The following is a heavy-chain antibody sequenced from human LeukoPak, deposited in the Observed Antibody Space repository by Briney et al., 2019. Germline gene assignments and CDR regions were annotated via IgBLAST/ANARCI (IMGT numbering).Heavy chain of an antibody. D-gene: IGHD3-10*01. CDR1: GGSISSYY. CDR3: ARAHYSGSGTYYNRAFDY. Sequence: SETLSLTCTVSGGSISSYYWSWIRQPPGKGLEWVGYIYYRGTINYNPSLKSRVTVSIDTSKNQFSLKLSSVTAADTAVYYCARAHYSGSGTYYNRAFDYWGQGTLVTVSS. CDR2: IYYRGTI. J-gene: IGHJ4*02. V-gene: IGHV4-59*01.